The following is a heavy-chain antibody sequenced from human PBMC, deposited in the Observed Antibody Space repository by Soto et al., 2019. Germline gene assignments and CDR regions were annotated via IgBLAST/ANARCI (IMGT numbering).Heavy chain of an antibody. V-gene: IGHV3-7*01. J-gene: IGHJ4*02. CDR2: INQDGSIK. CDR1: GFTFITYW. D-gene: IGHD6-6*01. Sequence: EVQLVESGGGLVQPGGSLRLSGEASGFTFITYWMTWVGQAPGKGLEWVANINQDGSIKYYVDSVKGRFTISRDNAKNSLYLQMSSLRAEDTAVYYCARIGYSSSGLDYWGQGTLVTVSS. CDR3: ARIGYSSSGLDY.